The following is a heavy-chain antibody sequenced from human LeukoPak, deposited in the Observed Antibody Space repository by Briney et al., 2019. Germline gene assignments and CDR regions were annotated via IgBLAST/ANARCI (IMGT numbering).Heavy chain of an antibody. CDR3: ARVFSVAGTFDY. Sequence: SETLSLTCTVSGGSFSIYYWSWIRQPAGKGLEWIGRIYTSGNTYYNPSLKSRVTMSVDTSKNQFSLNLSSVTAADTAVYYCARVFSVAGTFDYWGQGTLVTVSS. J-gene: IGHJ4*02. D-gene: IGHD6-19*01. V-gene: IGHV4-4*07. CDR2: IYTSGNT. CDR1: GGSFSIYY.